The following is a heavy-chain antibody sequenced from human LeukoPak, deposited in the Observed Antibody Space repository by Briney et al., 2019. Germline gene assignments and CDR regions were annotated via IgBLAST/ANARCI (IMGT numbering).Heavy chain of an antibody. V-gene: IGHV4-4*07. CDR1: GGSISSYY. D-gene: IGHD4-23*01. CDR3: ARDRLRWPKIDY. Sequence: SETLSLTCTVSGGSISSYYWSWIRQPAGKGLEWIGRTSGSTDYNPSLKSRVTMSVDTSKNQFSLKLSSVTAADTAVYYCARDRLRWPKIDYWGQGTLVTVSS. CDR2: TSGST. J-gene: IGHJ4*02.